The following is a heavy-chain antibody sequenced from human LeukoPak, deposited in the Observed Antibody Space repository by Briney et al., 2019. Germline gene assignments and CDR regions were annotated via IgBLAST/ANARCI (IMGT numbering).Heavy chain of an antibody. V-gene: IGHV3-33*06. J-gene: IGHJ4*02. CDR1: GFTFSSYG. CDR3: AKDHWVFHSSGSNFDY. CDR2: IWYDGSNK. Sequence: GRSLRLSCAASGFTFSSYGMHWVRQAPGKGLEWVAVIWYDGSNKYYADSVKGRFTISRDNSKNTLYLQMNSLGADDTAVYYCAKDHWVFHSSGSNFDYWGQGTLVTVSS. D-gene: IGHD3-22*01.